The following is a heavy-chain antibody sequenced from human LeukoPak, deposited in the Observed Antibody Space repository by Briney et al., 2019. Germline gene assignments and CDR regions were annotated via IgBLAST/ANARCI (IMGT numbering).Heavy chain of an antibody. V-gene: IGHV3-74*01. CDR1: GLTFSSYW. CDR2: INRDGRST. D-gene: IGHD1-14*01. J-gene: IGHJ4*02. Sequence: GGSLRLSCAASGLTFSSYWMHWVRRAPGKGLVWVSRINRDGRSTSYADSVKGRFTISRDNAKNTLYLQMNSLRAEDTAVYYCARDLRGIQPAYWGQGTLVTFSS. CDR3: ARDLRGIQPAY.